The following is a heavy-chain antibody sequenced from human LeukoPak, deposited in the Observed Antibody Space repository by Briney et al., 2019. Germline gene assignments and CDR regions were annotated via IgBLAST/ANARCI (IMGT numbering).Heavy chain of an antibody. D-gene: IGHD3-10*01. CDR3: ARSSGSIFYYYYMDV. CDR1: GFTFSSYG. V-gene: IGHV3-30*02. J-gene: IGHJ6*03. Sequence: PGGSLRLSCAASGFTFSSYGMSWVRQAPDKGLEWVAFIRYDGSNKYYADSVKGRFTISRDNSKNTLYLQMNSLRAEDTAVYYCARSSGSIFYYYYMDVWGKGTTVTVSS. CDR2: IRYDGSNK.